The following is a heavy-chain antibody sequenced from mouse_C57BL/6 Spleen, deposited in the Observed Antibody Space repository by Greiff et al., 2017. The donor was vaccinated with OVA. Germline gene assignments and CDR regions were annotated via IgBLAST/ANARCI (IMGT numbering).Heavy chain of an antibody. J-gene: IGHJ2*01. Sequence: VKLMESGPELVKPGASVKISCKASGYAFSSSWMNWVKQRPGKGLEWIGRIYPGDGDTNYNGKLKGKATLTADKSSSTAYMQLSSLTSEDSAVYFCARYDGYYSFDYWGQGTTLTVSS. D-gene: IGHD2-3*01. CDR2: IYPGDGDT. V-gene: IGHV1-82*01. CDR3: ARYDGYYSFDY. CDR1: GYAFSSSW.